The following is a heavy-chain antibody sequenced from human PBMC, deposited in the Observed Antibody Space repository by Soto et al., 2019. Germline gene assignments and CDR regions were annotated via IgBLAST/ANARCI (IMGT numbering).Heavy chain of an antibody. J-gene: IGHJ4*02. Sequence: ASVKVSCKASGYTFTSYGISWVRQAPGQGLEWMGWINPYDGNRSFAQKFEGRVTMTRNTSTSTVYMEPRSLRSEDTAVYYCARTLYGDNVDYWGQGTLVTVSS. CDR1: GYTFTSYG. CDR2: INPYDGNR. V-gene: IGHV1-18*01. CDR3: ARTLYGDNVDY. D-gene: IGHD4-17*01.